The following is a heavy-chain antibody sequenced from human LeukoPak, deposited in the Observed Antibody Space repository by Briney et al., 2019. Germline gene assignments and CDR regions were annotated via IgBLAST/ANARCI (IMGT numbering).Heavy chain of an antibody. CDR2: TYYRSKWYN. CDR1: GDSVSSNSAA. J-gene: IGHJ5*02. D-gene: IGHD5-18*01. CDR3: ARVRGYSYGYRGSWFDP. Sequence: SQTLSLTCAISGDSVSSNSAAWNWIRQSPSRGLEWLGRTYYRSKWYNDYAVSVKSRITINPDTSKNQFSLKLSSVTAADTAVYYCARVRGYSYGYRGSWFDPWGQGTLVTVSS. V-gene: IGHV6-1*01.